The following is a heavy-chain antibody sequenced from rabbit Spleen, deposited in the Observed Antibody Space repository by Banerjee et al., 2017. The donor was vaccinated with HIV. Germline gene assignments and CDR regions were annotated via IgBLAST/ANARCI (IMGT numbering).Heavy chain of an antibody. J-gene: IGHJ4*01. V-gene: IGHV1S45*01. Sequence: QEQLEESGGGLVKPKGSLTLTCKASGFSFGDRDVMCWVRQAPGKGLEWIACISTVSSGTTSYASWAKGRFTISKTSSTTVTLQMTSLTAADTATYFCARVSEISGWGEDLWGPGTLVTVS. CDR3: ARVSEISGWGEDL. D-gene: IGHD4-1*01. CDR1: GFSFGDRDV. CDR2: ISTVSSGTT.